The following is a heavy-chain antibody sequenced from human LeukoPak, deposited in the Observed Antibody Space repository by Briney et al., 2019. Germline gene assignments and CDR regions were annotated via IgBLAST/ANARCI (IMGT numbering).Heavy chain of an antibody. CDR3: AKIRPPAYDI. V-gene: IGHV4-34*01. CDR1: GGSFSGYY. D-gene: IGHD3-3*02. J-gene: IGHJ3*02. CDR2: INHSGST. Sequence: SPSETLSLTCAVYGGSFSGYYWSWIRQPPGKGLEWIGEINHSGSTNYNPSLKSRVTISVDTSKNQFSLKLSSVTAADTAVYYCAKIRPPAYDIWGQGTMVTVSS.